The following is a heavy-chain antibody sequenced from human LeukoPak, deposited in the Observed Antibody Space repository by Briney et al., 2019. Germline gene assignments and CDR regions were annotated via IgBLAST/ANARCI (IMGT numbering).Heavy chain of an antibody. Sequence: SETLSLTCTVSGGSISNNYWSWIRQPPGKGLEWIGYFHDSESTNYNPSLKSRVTISVDTSKNQFSLKLSSVTAADTAAYYCARLYPLWFGEPIPYYFDYWGQGTLVTVSS. CDR1: GGSISNNY. CDR3: ARLYPLWFGEPIPYYFDY. J-gene: IGHJ4*02. D-gene: IGHD3-10*01. V-gene: IGHV4-59*08. CDR2: FHDSEST.